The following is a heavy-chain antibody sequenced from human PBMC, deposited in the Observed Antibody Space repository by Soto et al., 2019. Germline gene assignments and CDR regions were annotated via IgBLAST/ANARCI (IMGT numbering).Heavy chain of an antibody. CDR1: GFTFSSYS. J-gene: IGHJ4*02. CDR3: ARGPAVVVAATGQYYFDY. Sequence: GGSLRLSCAASGFTFSSYSMNWVRQAPGKGLEWVSSISSSSSYIYYADSVKGRFTISRDNAKNSLYLQMNSLRAEDTAVYYCARGPAVVVAATGQYYFDYWGQGTLVTVSS. V-gene: IGHV3-21*01. D-gene: IGHD2-15*01. CDR2: ISSSSSYI.